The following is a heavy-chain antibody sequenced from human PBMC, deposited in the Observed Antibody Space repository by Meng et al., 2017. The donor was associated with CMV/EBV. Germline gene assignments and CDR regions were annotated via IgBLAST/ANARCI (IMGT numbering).Heavy chain of an antibody. CDR3: VRGEPHDIWTAYYNPLGY. CDR2: ISGSGGAT. V-gene: IGHV3-23*01. CDR1: GYTFSAYA. D-gene: IGHD3-9*01. J-gene: IGHJ4*02. Sequence: GGSLRLSCAASGYTFSAYALSWVRQAPGKGLEWVSSISGSGGATYYADSVKGRFIDSRDNSRNTLYVQMHSMRVEDTAVYYCVRGEPHDIWTAYYNPLGYWGQGTLVTVSS.